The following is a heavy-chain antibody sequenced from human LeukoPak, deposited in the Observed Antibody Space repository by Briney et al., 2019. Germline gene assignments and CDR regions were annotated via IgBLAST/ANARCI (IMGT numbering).Heavy chain of an antibody. V-gene: IGHV1-2*02. D-gene: IGHD4-17*01. CDR1: GYTFTGYY. J-gene: IGHJ6*02. CDR3: ARDQVHGDYVVFYYYYGMDV. CDR2: INPNSGGT. Sequence: ASVKVSCKASGYTFTGYYMHWVRQAPGQGLEWMGWINPNSGGTNYAQKFQGRVTMTRDTSISTAYMELSRLRSDGTAVYYCARDQVHGDYVVFYYYYGMDVWGQGTTVTVSS.